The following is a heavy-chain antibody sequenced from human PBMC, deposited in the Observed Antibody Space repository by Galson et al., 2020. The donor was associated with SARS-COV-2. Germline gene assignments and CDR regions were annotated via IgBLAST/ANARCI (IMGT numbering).Heavy chain of an antibody. V-gene: IGHV3-30*03. D-gene: IGHD1-26*01. CDR1: GFTFSSYG. CDR2: ISYDGSNK. CDR3: AREAGGGSYIDY. J-gene: IGHJ4*02. Sequence: GESLKISCAASGFTFSSYGMHWVRQAPGKGLEWVAVISYDGSNKYYADSVKGRFTISRDNSKNTLYLQMNSLRAEDTAVYYCAREAGGGSYIDYWGQGTLVTVSS.